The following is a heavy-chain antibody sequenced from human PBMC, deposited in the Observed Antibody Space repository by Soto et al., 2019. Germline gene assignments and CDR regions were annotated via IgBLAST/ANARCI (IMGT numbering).Heavy chain of an antibody. Sequence: TSETLSLTCAVYGGSFSGYYWSWIRQPPGKGLEWIGEINHSGSTNYNPSLKSRVTISVDTSKNQFSLKLSSVTAADTAVYYCARVRRMTTVTVYVSYGMDVWGQGTTVTVSS. CDR1: GGSFSGYY. D-gene: IGHD4-17*01. CDR2: INHSGST. V-gene: IGHV4-34*01. CDR3: ARVRRMTTVTVYVSYGMDV. J-gene: IGHJ6*02.